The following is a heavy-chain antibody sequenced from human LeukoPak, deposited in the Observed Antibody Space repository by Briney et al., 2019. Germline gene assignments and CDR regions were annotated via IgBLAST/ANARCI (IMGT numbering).Heavy chain of an antibody. CDR2: IGSGGSTI. CDR1: GFTFNDYY. J-gene: IGHJ4*02. D-gene: IGHD6-19*01. V-gene: IGHV3-11*01. Sequence: GGSLRLSCAASGFTFNDYYMSWIRQAPGKRLEWVSYIGSGGSTIYYSDSVKGRFTISRDNAKNSLFLQMNSLRAEDTAVYYCARDRGSSGWYLYWGQGTLVTVSS. CDR3: ARDRGSSGWYLY.